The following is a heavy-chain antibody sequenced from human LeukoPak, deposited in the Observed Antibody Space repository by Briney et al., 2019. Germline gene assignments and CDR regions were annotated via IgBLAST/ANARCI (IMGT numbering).Heavy chain of an antibody. D-gene: IGHD6-13*01. CDR1: GGSISGSSYF. Sequence: PSETLSLTCTVSGGSISGSSYFWGWIRQPPGKGLEWIGSIYYSGSTYYNPSLKSRVTISVDMSKNQFSLELNSVTAADTAVYYCGRQAAAGAGGDYWDQGTLVTVSS. CDR3: GRQAAAGAGGDY. J-gene: IGHJ4*02. CDR2: IYYSGST. V-gene: IGHV4-39*01.